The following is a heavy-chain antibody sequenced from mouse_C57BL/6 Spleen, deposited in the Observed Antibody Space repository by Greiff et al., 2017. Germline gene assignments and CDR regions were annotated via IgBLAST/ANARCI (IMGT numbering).Heavy chain of an antibody. D-gene: IGHD2-3*01. V-gene: IGHV1-80*01. CDR1: GYAFSSYW. J-gene: IGHJ1*03. CDR2: IYPGDGDT. Sequence: VQLQQSGAELVKPGASVKISCKASGYAFSSYWMNWVKQRPGKGLEWIGQIYPGDGDTNYNGKFKGKATLTADKSSSTAYMQLSSLTSEDSAVYFCARFDGYYDWYFDVWGTGTTVTVSS. CDR3: ARFDGYYDWYFDV.